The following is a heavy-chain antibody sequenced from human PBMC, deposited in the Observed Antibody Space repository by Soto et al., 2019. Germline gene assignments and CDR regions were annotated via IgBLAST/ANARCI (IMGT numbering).Heavy chain of an antibody. Sequence: GGSLRLSCAASGFTFNSYGMHWVRQAPGKGLEWVPAISAGGGSTNYADSVKGRFTISRDNSKNTLYLQMNSLRAEDTAVYYSAILVGPGGTRGGMDVWGQGTRFTVSS. V-gene: IGHV3-23*01. D-gene: IGHD2-21*01. CDR1: GFTFNSYG. J-gene: IGHJ6*02. CDR2: ISAGGGST. CDR3: AILVGPGGTRGGMDV.